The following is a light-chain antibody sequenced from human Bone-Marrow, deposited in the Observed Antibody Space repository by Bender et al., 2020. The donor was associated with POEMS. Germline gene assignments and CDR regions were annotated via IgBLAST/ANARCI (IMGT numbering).Light chain of an antibody. Sequence: GTPGQRVTISCTGSSSNTGSGYDINWYQHLPGTAPKLLIYGYNNRPSGVPDRFSGSKSGTSASLAITGLQAEDEGDYYCQSYDNSLGGWVFGGGTKLTVL. J-gene: IGLJ3*02. V-gene: IGLV1-40*01. CDR1: SSNTGSGYD. CDR3: QSYDNSLGGWV. CDR2: GYN.